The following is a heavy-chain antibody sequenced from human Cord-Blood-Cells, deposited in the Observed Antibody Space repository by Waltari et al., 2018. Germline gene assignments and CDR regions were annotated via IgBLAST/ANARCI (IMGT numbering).Heavy chain of an antibody. CDR3: AGTGYGSGSYPFDY. V-gene: IGHV1-24*01. J-gene: IGHJ4*02. Sequence: QVQLVQSGAEVKKPGASVKVSCKVSGYTLTELSMHWVRQAPGKGLEWMGGFDPEDGKTIYEQKFQGRVTMTEDTSTDTAYMELSSLRSEDTAVYYCAGTGYGSGSYPFDYWGQGTLVTVSS. D-gene: IGHD3-10*01. CDR2: FDPEDGKT. CDR1: GYTLTELS.